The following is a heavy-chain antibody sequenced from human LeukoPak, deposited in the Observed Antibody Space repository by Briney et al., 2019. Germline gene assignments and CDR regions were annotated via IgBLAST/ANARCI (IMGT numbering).Heavy chain of an antibody. CDR3: AGDRGWTFYL. CDR1: EFNFAIEW. Sequence: GGSLRLSCAASEFNFAIEWMTWVRQAPGTGLEWVATIKGDGSEKYYVDSVKGRFTISRDNAKNSLYLQMNSLKDEDTAVYYCAGDRGWTFYLWGQGTLVTVSS. CDR2: IKGDGSEK. D-gene: IGHD3-10*01. V-gene: IGHV3-7*01. J-gene: IGHJ4*01.